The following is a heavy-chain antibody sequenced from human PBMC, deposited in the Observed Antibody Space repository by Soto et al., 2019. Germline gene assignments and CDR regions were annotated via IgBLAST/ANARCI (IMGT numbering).Heavy chain of an antibody. J-gene: IGHJ4*02. CDR1: GFTFSSYS. CDR2: ISSSSSYI. Sequence: ESGGGLVKPGGSLRLSCAASGFTFSSYSMNWVRQAPGKGLEWVSSISSSSSYIYYADSVKGRFTISRDNAKNSLYLQMNSLRAEDTAVYYCAREITFSTYYYDSSGYLDYWGQGTLVTVSS. D-gene: IGHD3-22*01. V-gene: IGHV3-21*01. CDR3: AREITFSTYYYDSSGYLDY.